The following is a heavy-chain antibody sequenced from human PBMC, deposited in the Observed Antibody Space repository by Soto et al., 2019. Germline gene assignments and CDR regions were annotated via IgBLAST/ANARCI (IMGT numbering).Heavy chain of an antibody. CDR3: ARLKGSYWWLDY. J-gene: IGHJ4*02. D-gene: IGHD3-10*01. V-gene: IGHV4-4*02. Sequence: SETLSLTCAVSGGSIRSNNWWSWVRQPPGKGLEWIGEIFHSGSTNYNPSLKSRVTISGDTSKNQFSLKLSSVTAADTAVYYCARLKGSYWWLDYWGQGTLVTVSS. CDR1: GGSIRSNNW. CDR2: IFHSGST.